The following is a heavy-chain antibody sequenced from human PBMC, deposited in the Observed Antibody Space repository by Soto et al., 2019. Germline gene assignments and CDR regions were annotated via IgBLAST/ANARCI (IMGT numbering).Heavy chain of an antibody. J-gene: IGHJ5*02. CDR2: IIPIFGTV. Sequence: QVQLVQSGAEVKKPGSSVKVSCRTSGGTFSNYAISWVRQAPGRGLEWMGGIIPIFGTVVYAQKLQGRVTFTADNSTRMAYMELSSLRSDDTAVYYCAKFDPLGELLWFDPWGQGTLVTVSS. D-gene: IGHD3-16*01. CDR3: AKFDPLGELLWFDP. V-gene: IGHV1-69*06. CDR1: GGTFSNYA.